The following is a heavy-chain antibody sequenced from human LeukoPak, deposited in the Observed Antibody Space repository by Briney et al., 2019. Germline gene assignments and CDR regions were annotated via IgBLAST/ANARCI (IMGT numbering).Heavy chain of an antibody. J-gene: IGHJ4*02. CDR3: ARVDGSVDY. CDR1: GYTFTRYD. CDR2: INTKSGMT. D-gene: IGHD3-22*01. V-gene: IGHV1-8*03. Sequence: ASVKVSCKASGYTFTRYDINWVRQATGQGLEWMGWINTKSGMTGHAQKFQGRLTITKDTSISTVYMELSSLSSEDTAVYFCARVDGSVDYWGQGTLVTVSS.